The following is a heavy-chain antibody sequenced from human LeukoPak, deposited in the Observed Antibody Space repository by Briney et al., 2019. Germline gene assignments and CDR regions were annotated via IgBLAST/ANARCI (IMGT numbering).Heavy chain of an antibody. Sequence: GGSLKLSCAASGFIFSDSAMHWVRQASGRGLEWVGRIRSKANSYATAYAASVKGRFTVSRDDSKNTAYLQMNSLKTEDTAVYYCAKAPVTTCRGAFCYPFDYWGLGTLVTVSS. D-gene: IGHD2-15*01. J-gene: IGHJ4*02. CDR3: AKAPVTTCRGAFCYPFDY. V-gene: IGHV3-73*01. CDR2: IRSKANSYAT. CDR1: GFIFSDSA.